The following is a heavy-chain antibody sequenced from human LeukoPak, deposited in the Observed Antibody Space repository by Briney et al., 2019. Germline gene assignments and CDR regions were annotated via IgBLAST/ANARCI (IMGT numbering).Heavy chain of an antibody. CDR2: ISYDGSNK. J-gene: IGHJ1*01. V-gene: IGHV3-30-3*01. CDR1: GFTFSSYA. Sequence: GRSLRLSCAASGFTFSSYAMHWVRQAPGKGLEWVAVISYDGSNKYYADSVKGRFTISRDNSKNTLYLQMNSLRAEDTAVYYCASSLSHAYYYDSGGYFQHWGQGTLVTVSS. D-gene: IGHD3-22*01. CDR3: ASSLSHAYYYDSGGYFQH.